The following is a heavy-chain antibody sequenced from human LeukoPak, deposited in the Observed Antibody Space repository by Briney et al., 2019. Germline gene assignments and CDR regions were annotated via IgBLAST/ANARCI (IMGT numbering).Heavy chain of an antibody. J-gene: IGHJ4*02. CDR2: ISYDGSNK. V-gene: IGHV3-30*03. D-gene: IGHD4-17*01. Sequence: PGRSLRLSCATSGFTFSSYGMHWVRQAPGKGLEWVAVISYDGSNKYYADSVKGRFTISRDNSKNTLYLQMNSLRAEDTAVYYCARDSPTSGYGDYVHWGQGTLVTVSS. CDR3: ARDSPTSGYGDYVH. CDR1: GFTFSSYG.